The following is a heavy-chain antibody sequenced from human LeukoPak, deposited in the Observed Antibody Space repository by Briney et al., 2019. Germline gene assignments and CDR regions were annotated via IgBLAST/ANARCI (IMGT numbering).Heavy chain of an antibody. CDR1: GYTFTGDY. CDR3: ARDGSSSSEDY. CDR2: INPNSGGT. V-gene: IGHV1-2*02. J-gene: IGHJ4*02. Sequence: GASVRVSCKASGYTFTGDYMHWVRQAPGQGLEWMGWINPNSGGTNYAQKFQGRVTMTRETSISTAYMELSRLRSDDTAVYYCARDGSSSSEDYWGQGTLVTVSS. D-gene: IGHD6-6*01.